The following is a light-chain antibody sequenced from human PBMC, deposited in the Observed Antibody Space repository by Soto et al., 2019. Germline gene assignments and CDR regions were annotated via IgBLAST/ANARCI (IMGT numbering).Light chain of an antibody. Sequence: EIVLTQSPGTLSLSPGERATLSCRASQNVARNYLAWYQQRPGQAPRLLISDASTRATGIPDRFSGSGSGTDFTLTISRLEPEDFAVYFCQQYARSPLAFGGGTKVDI. J-gene: IGKJ4*01. CDR2: DAS. V-gene: IGKV3-20*01. CDR3: QQYARSPLA. CDR1: QNVARNY.